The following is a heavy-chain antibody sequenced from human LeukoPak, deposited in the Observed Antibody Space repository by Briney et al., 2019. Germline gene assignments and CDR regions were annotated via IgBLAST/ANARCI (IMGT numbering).Heavy chain of an antibody. CDR3: AANYDYVWGSYRGTRDY. V-gene: IGHV4-34*01. D-gene: IGHD3-16*02. J-gene: IGHJ4*02. CDR1: GGSFSGYY. CDR2: INHSGST. Sequence: SETLSLTCAVYGGSFSGYYWSWIRQPPGKGLEWIGEINHSGSTNYNPSLKSRVTISVDTSKNQFSLKLSSVTAADTAVDYCAANYDYVWGSYRGTRDYWGQGTLVTVSS.